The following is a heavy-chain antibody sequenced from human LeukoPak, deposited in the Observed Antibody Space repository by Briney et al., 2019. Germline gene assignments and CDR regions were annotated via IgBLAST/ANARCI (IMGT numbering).Heavy chain of an antibody. CDR1: GGSFSGYY. J-gene: IGHJ4*02. CDR3: ARSSGRDSGYDHNFDY. Sequence: SETLSLTCAVYGGSFSGYYWSWIRQPPGRGLEWIGSIYFTGSTYYNPSLESPVTISVDTSKNQFSLKLSSVTAADTAVYYCARSSGRDSGYDHNFDYWGQGTLVTVSS. D-gene: IGHD5-12*01. V-gene: IGHV4-34*01. CDR2: IYFTGST.